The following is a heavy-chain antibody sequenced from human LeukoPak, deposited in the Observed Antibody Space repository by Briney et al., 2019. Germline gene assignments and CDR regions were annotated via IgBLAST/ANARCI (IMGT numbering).Heavy chain of an antibody. CDR3: ARPAYSSSWQRWAFEI. CDR1: GYSFTSYW. Sequence: GESLKISCKGSGYSFTSYWIGWVRQMPGKGLEWMGIIYPGDSDTRYSPSFQGQVTISADKSISTAYLQWSSLKASDTAMYYCARPAYSSSWQRWAFEIWGQGTMVTVSS. J-gene: IGHJ3*02. CDR2: IYPGDSDT. V-gene: IGHV5-51*01. D-gene: IGHD6-13*01.